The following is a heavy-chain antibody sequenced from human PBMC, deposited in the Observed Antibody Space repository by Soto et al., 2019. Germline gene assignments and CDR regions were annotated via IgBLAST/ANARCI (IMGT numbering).Heavy chain of an antibody. J-gene: IGHJ6*02. D-gene: IGHD3-22*01. Sequence: PGESLKISCKGSGYSFTSYWIGWVRQMPGKGLEWMGIIYPGDSDTRYSPSFQGQVTISADKPISTAYLQWSSLKASDTAMYYCARLYYYDSSGHSYYYYYYGMDVWGQGTTVTVSS. CDR2: IYPGDSDT. CDR3: ARLYYYDSSGHSYYYYYYGMDV. CDR1: GYSFTSYW. V-gene: IGHV5-51*01.